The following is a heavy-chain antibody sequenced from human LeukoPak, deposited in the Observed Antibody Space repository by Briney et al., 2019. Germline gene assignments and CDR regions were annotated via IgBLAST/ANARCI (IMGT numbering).Heavy chain of an antibody. CDR2: ISGSGGST. CDR3: AKGVREYSGSYCFDY. J-gene: IGHJ4*02. Sequence: GGSLGLSCAASGFTFSSYAMSWVRQAPGKGLEWVSAISGSGGSTYYADSVKGRFTISRDNSKNTLYLQMNSLRAEDTAVYYCAKGVREYSGSYCFDYWGQGTLVTVSS. CDR1: GFTFSSYA. D-gene: IGHD1-26*01. V-gene: IGHV3-23*01.